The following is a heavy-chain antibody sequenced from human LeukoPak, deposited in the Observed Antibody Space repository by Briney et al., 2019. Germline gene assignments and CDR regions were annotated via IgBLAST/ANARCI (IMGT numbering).Heavy chain of an antibody. CDR2: ISSSSSTI. CDR3: ARVASGYAYDAFDI. V-gene: IGHV3-48*04. CDR1: GFTFSSYS. D-gene: IGHD5-12*01. J-gene: IGHJ3*02. Sequence: GGSLRLSCAASGFTFSSYSMNWVRQAPGKGLEWVSYISSSSSTIYYADSVKGRFTISRDNAKNSLYLQMNSLRAEDTAVYYCARVASGYAYDAFDIWGQGTMVTVST.